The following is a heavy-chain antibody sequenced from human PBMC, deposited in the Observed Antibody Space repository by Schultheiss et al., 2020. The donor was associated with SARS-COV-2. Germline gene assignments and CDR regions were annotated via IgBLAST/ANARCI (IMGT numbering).Heavy chain of an antibody. J-gene: IGHJ4*02. V-gene: IGHV3-9*01. D-gene: IGHD3-9*01. CDR2: ISWNSGSI. Sequence: GGSLRLSCAASGFTFDDYAMHWVRQAPGKGLEWVSGISWNSGSIGYADSVKGRFTISRDNAKNSLYLQMNSLRAEDTALYYCAKALRYFDWSNSNWGQGTLVTVSS. CDR1: GFTFDDYA. CDR3: AKALRYFDWSNSN.